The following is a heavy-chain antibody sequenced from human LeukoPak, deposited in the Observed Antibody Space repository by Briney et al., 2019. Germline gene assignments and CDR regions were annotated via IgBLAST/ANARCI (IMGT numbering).Heavy chain of an antibody. CDR3: ASSPISYYDFWSGYLEYNWFDP. Sequence: SVKVSCKASGGTFSSYAISWVRQAPGQGLEWMGGIIPIFGTANYAQKSQGRVTITADKSTSTAYMELSSLRSEDTAVYYCASSPISYYDFWSGYLEYNWFDPWGQGTLVTVSS. CDR2: IIPIFGTA. CDR1: GGTFSSYA. J-gene: IGHJ5*02. D-gene: IGHD3-3*01. V-gene: IGHV1-69*06.